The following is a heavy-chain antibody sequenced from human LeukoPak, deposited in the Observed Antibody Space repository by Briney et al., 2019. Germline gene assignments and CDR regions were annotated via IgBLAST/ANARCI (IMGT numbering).Heavy chain of an antibody. J-gene: IGHJ6*02. V-gene: IGHV4-59*01. CDR3: ARDYNYYDSSGFYGMDV. D-gene: IGHD3-22*01. Sequence: SEALSLTCTVSGVSISSYYWSWIRQPPGKGLEEIGYIYYSGSTNCNPSLKSRVTISVDTSKNQFSLKLSSVTAADTAVYYCARDYNYYDSSGFYGMDVWGQGTTVTVSS. CDR1: GVSISSYY. CDR2: IYYSGST.